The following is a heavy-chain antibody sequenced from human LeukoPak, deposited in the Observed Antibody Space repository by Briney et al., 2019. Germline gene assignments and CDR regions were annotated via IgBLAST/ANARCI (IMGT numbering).Heavy chain of an antibody. CDR1: GFTFSSYT. J-gene: IGHJ4*02. V-gene: IGHV3-21*01. CDR2: ISSSATYI. CDR3: ATWDDYGDYVAFEY. Sequence: GGSLRLSCAGSGFTFSSYTMNWVRQAPGKGLEWVSSISSSATYIYYADSVRGRFTISRDDAKNSLFLHMNSLRTEDTAVYYCATWDDYGDYVAFEYWGQGTLVTVSS. D-gene: IGHD4-17*01.